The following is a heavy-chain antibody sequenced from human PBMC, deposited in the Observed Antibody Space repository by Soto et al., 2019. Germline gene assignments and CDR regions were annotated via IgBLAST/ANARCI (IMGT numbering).Heavy chain of an antibody. V-gene: IGHV4-39*01. D-gene: IGHD5-18*01. CDR2: IYYSGST. CDR1: GGSISISSYY. Sequence: PSETLSLTCTVSGGSISISSYYWGWILQPPGKGLEWIGSIYYSGSTYYNPSLKSRVTISVDTSKNQFSLKLSSVTAADTAVYYCACIFSGGYGYGFYYYGMDVWGQGTTVTVSS. J-gene: IGHJ6*02. CDR3: ACIFSGGYGYGFYYYGMDV.